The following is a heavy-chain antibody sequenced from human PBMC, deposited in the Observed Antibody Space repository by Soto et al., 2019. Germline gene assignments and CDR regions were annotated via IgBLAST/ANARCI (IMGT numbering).Heavy chain of an antibody. CDR2: ISYDGSNK. CDR3: ARDAYYDSSGQPLTDY. V-gene: IGHV3-30-3*01. CDR1: GFTFSSYA. J-gene: IGHJ4*02. Sequence: LRLSCAASGFTFSSYAMHWVRQAPGKGLEWVAVISYDGSNKYYADSVKGRFTISRDNSKNTLYLQMNSLRAEDTAVYYCARDAYYDSSGQPLTDYWGQGTLVTVSS. D-gene: IGHD3-22*01.